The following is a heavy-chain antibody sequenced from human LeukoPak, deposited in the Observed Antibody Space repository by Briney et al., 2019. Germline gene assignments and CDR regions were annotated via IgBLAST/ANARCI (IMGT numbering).Heavy chain of an antibody. Sequence: SETLSLTWTVSGGSITGHYWTWIRQSPGKGLEWIGFVYDNGNTNYNSSLQSRVTMSVDTSTNQLSLKMTSVTAADTAIYYCARVFRGVVTSNWFDRWGQGTLVTVSS. J-gene: IGHJ5*02. D-gene: IGHD2-21*02. CDR2: VYDNGNT. CDR1: GGSITGHY. CDR3: ARVFRGVVTSNWFDR. V-gene: IGHV4-59*11.